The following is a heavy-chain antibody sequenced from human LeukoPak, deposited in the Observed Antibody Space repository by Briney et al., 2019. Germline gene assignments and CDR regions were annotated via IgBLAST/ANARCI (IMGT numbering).Heavy chain of an antibody. D-gene: IGHD3-3*01. V-gene: IGHV3-23*01. CDR3: AKDPHFDFWSGYSYHLDQ. CDR2: ISGSGSRT. J-gene: IGHJ4*02. CDR1: GLTFSSHW. Sequence: PGGSLRLSCAASGLTFSSHWMHWVRQAPGKGPEWVSGISGSGSRTYYADSVKGRFIISRDNDENTLYLQMHSLRADDTAVYYCAKDPHFDFWSGYSYHLDQWGQGTLVTVSS.